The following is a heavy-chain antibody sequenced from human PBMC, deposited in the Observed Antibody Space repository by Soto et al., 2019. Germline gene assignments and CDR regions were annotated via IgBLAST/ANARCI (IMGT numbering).Heavy chain of an antibody. J-gene: IGHJ6*03. CDR3: AVLVTKYYYYYMDV. CDR2: ISSSSSTI. V-gene: IGHV3-48*01. Sequence: EVQLVESGGGLVQPGGSLRLSCAASGFTFSSYSMNWVRQAPGKGLEWVSYISSSSSTIYYADSVKGRFTISRDNAKNSLYLQKNSLRAEDTAVYYCAVLVTKYYYYYMDVWGKGTTVTVSS. CDR1: GFTFSSYS. D-gene: IGHD2-8*02.